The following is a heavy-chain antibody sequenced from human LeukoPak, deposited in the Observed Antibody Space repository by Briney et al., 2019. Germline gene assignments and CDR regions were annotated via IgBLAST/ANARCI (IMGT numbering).Heavy chain of an antibody. J-gene: IGHJ5*02. CDR2: ISGSGGST. V-gene: IGHV3-23*01. Sequence: GGSLRLSCAASGFSFNNYAMSWVRQAPGKGLEWVSAISGSGGSTYYADSVKGRFTISRDNSKNTLYLQMNSLRAEDTAVYYCAKVHIAAADPSNWFDPWGQGTLVTVSS. CDR3: AKVHIAAADPSNWFDP. D-gene: IGHD6-13*01. CDR1: GFSFNNYA.